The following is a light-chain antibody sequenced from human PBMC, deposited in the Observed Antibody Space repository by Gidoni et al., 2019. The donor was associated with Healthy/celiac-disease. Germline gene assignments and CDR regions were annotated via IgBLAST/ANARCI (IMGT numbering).Light chain of an antibody. Sequence: SSELTQDPAVSVALGQTVRITCQGDSRRSYYASWYQQKPGPAPVLVIYGKNNRPSGIPDRFSGSSSGNTASLTITGAQAEDEADYYCNSRDSSGNHVVFGGGTKLTVL. V-gene: IGLV3-19*01. CDR2: GKN. CDR1: SRRSYY. CDR3: NSRDSSGNHVV. J-gene: IGLJ2*01.